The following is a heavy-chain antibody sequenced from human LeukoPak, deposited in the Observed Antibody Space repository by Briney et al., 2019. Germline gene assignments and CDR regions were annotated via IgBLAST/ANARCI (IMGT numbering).Heavy chain of an antibody. J-gene: IGHJ4*02. CDR2: IYSGGST. CDR3: AREGPGIVGATFDY. CDR1: GFTVSSNY. Sequence: GGSLRLSCAASGFTVSSNYMSWVRQAPGKGLEWVSVIYSGGSTYYADSVKGRFTISRDNSKNTLYLQMNSLGAEDTAVYYCAREGPGIVGATFDYWGQGTLVTVSS. D-gene: IGHD1-26*01. V-gene: IGHV3-66*02.